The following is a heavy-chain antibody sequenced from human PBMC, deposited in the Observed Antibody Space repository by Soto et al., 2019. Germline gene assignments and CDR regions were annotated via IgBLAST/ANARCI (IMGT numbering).Heavy chain of an antibody. Sequence: GGSLRLSCASSGFTFSTYTMNWVRQAPGKGLEWVSSINGRGNYIYHAESVKGRFTISRDNAKNSLYLQMDRLRAEDTALYYCVREDGKVGTNSAFDYWGLGALVTVSS. CDR1: GFTFSTYT. D-gene: IGHD1-26*01. J-gene: IGHJ4*02. V-gene: IGHV3-21*01. CDR2: INGRGNYI. CDR3: VREDGKVGTNSAFDY.